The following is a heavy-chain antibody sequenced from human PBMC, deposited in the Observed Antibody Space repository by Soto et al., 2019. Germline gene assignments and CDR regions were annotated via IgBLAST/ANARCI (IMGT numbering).Heavy chain of an antibody. D-gene: IGHD3-22*01. Sequence: EVQLVESGGGLVQPGGSLRLSCAASGFIVSSNYMSWVRQAPGKGLEWVSVIYSGGSTNYADSVKGRFTISRDNSENTLYLQMNSLRVEDTAVYYCARVFGSYAFDYWGQGTLVTVSS. CDR2: IYSGGST. V-gene: IGHV3-66*01. J-gene: IGHJ4*02. CDR3: ARVFGSYAFDY. CDR1: GFIVSSNY.